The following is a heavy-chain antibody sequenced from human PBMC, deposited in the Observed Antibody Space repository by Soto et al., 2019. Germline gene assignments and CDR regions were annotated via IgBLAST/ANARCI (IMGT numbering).Heavy chain of an antibody. CDR3: ARGTREFDA. CDR2: INHSGNT. CDR1: GAYLSDNY. V-gene: IGHV4-34*01. Sequence: SETLSLTCAVNGAYLSDNYCNWLRQPPRKGLKWIGEINHSGNTNYSPSLRSRVTISIDTSKNQLSLNLRSVSAADTAVYYCARGTREFDAWGQGTPITVSS. J-gene: IGHJ5*02.